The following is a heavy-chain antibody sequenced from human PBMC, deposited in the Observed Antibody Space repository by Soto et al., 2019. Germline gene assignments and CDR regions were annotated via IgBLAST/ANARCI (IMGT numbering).Heavy chain of an antibody. CDR2: IYYSGST. CDR3: ARNSIGEADYYYYYMDV. V-gene: IGHV4-59*01. Sequence: SETLSLTCTVSGGSISSYYWSWIRQPPGKGLEWIGYIYYSGSTNYNPSLKSRVTISVDTSKNQFSLKLSSVTAADTAVYYCARNSIGEADYYYYYMDVWGKGTTVTVS. D-gene: IGHD6-6*01. J-gene: IGHJ6*03. CDR1: GGSISSYY.